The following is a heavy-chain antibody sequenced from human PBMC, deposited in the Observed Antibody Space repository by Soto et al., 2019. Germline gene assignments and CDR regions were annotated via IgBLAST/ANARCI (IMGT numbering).Heavy chain of an antibody. CDR2: ILSDHNT. CDR3: ARRTSGYFGY. V-gene: IGHV3-23*03. J-gene: IGHJ4*02. D-gene: IGHD6-19*01. CDR1: GFTFSDDT. Sequence: EVQLLESGGGLVQPGGSLTLSCAASGFTFSDDTMSWVRQAPGKVLECVSVILSDHNTYYADSVRGRFTISRDNSKNTLYLEMNSLRAEDTAVYYCARRTSGYFGYWGQGTLVTVSS.